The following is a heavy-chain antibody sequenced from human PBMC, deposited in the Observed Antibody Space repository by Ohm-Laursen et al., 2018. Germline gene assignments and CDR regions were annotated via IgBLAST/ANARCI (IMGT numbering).Heavy chain of an antibody. V-gene: IGHV3-15*01. D-gene: IGHD4/OR15-4a*01. CDR1: GFTFSNAW. CDR2: IKSKSDGGTR. J-gene: IGHJ5*02. CDR3: AKVPYGDLNWFDP. Sequence: SLRLSCSASGFTFSNAWMSWVRQAPGKGLEWVGRIKSKSDGGTRDYAAPVKGRFSISRDDSKNTLYLQMSSLRAEDTAVYYCAKVPYGDLNWFDPWGQGTLVTVSS.